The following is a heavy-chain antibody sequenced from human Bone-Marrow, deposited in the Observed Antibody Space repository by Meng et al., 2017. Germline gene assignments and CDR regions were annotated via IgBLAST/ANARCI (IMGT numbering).Heavy chain of an antibody. J-gene: IGHJ4*02. Sequence: QVQLQQWGAGLLKPSETLSLTCAVYGGSFSGYYWSWIRQPPGKGLEWIGEINHSGSTNYNPSLKSRVTMSVDTSKNQFSLKLSSVTAADTAVHYCARDCSSSSCSLDYWGQGTLVTVSS. V-gene: IGHV4-34*01. CDR1: GGSFSGYY. CDR3: ARDCSSSSCSLDY. D-gene: IGHD2-2*01. CDR2: INHSGST.